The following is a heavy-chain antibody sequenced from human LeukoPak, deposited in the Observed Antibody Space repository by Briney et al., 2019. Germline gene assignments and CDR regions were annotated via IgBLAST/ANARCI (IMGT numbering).Heavy chain of an antibody. D-gene: IGHD6-6*01. CDR1: GFTFSNAW. CDR3: TTDPLRPDSSSWWFDY. CDR2: IKSKTDGGTT. V-gene: IGHV3-15*01. J-gene: IGHJ4*02. Sequence: AGSLRLSCAASGFTFSNAWMSWVRQAPGKGLEWVGRIKSKTDGGTTDYAAPVKGRFTISRDDSKNTLYLQMSSLKTEDTAVYYCTTDPLRPDSSSWWFDYWGQGTLVTVSS.